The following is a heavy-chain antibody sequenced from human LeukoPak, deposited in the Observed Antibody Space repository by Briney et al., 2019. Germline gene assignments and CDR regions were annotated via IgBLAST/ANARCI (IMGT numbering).Heavy chain of an antibody. Sequence: SETLSLTCTVSGGSISSYYWSWIRQPPGKGLEWIGYIYYSGSTNYNPSLKSRVTISVDTSKNQFSLKLSSVTAVDTAVYYCASVDIVVVPATITYYYMDVWGKGTTVTVSS. CDR1: GGSISSYY. CDR3: ASVDIVVVPATITYYYMDV. J-gene: IGHJ6*03. CDR2: IYYSGST. D-gene: IGHD2-2*03. V-gene: IGHV4-59*01.